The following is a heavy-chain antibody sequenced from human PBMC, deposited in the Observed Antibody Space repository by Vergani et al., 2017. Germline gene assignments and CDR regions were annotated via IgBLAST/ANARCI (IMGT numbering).Heavy chain of an antibody. CDR3: ARDYVTGTEKQYYYYGMDV. Sequence: QVQLQESGPGLVKPSETLSLTCTVSGGSISSYYWSWIRQPPGKGLEWIGYIYYSGSTNYNPSLKSRVTIAVDTSKNQFPLKLSSVTAADTAVYYCARDYVTGTEKQYYYYGMDVWGQGTTVTVSS. D-gene: IGHD1-7*01. V-gene: IGHV4-59*01. CDR2: IYYSGST. CDR1: GGSISSYY. J-gene: IGHJ6*02.